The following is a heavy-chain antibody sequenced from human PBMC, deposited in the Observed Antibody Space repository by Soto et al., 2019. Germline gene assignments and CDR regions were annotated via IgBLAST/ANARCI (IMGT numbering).Heavy chain of an antibody. J-gene: IGHJ4*02. CDR3: AREGDLSSWHLDY. CDR1: GGSISSYY. D-gene: IGHD6-13*01. CDR2: IYTSGST. Sequence: QVQLQESGPGLVKPSETLSLTCTVSGGSISSYYWSWIRQPAGKGLAWIGRIYTSGSTNYNPSLKCRVTMSVDTSKNQSSLKLSSVTAADTAVYYCAREGDLSSWHLDYWGQGTLVTVSS. V-gene: IGHV4-4*07.